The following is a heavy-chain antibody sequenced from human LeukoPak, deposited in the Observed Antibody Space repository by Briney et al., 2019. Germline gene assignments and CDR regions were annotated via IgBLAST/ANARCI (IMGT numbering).Heavy chain of an antibody. D-gene: IGHD3-10*01. Sequence: GGSLRLSCAASGFTFSNYSMNWVRQAPGKGLEWVSSITSSSSYIYYADSVKGRFTISRDNAKNSLYLQMNSLRVEDTAVYYCAKDYYGSGSYLWYFDYWGQGTLVTVSS. J-gene: IGHJ4*02. V-gene: IGHV3-21*01. CDR3: AKDYYGSGSYLWYFDY. CDR1: GFTFSNYS. CDR2: ITSSSSYI.